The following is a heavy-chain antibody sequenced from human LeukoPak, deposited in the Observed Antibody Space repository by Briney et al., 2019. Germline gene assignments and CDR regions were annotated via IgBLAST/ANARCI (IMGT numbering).Heavy chain of an antibody. CDR3: AKMDGRDSRYDSIDY. CDR1: GFIFSSYA. V-gene: IGHV3-23*01. J-gene: IGHJ4*02. CDR2: ISDSGSDT. D-gene: IGHD3-22*01. Sequence: GGSLRLSCAASGFIFSSYAMSWVRQAPGKGLEWVSAISDSGSDTYYAESVKGRFTISRDNSKNTLYLQMNSLRAEDTAEYYCAKMDGRDSRYDSIDYCGQGALVSVSS.